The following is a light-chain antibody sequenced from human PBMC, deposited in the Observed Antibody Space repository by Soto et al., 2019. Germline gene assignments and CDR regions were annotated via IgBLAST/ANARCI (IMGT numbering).Light chain of an antibody. CDR2: DVS. J-gene: IGLJ1*01. Sequence: SALTQPASVSGSPGQSITISCTGTSSDLGGYNSVSWYQQLPGKVPKLIIYDVSNRPSGVSDRFSGSKSGNAASLTISGLQAEDEADYYCSSYTSTSTLYVFGTGTKLTVL. CDR3: SSYTSTSTLYV. CDR1: SSDLGGYNS. V-gene: IGLV2-14*03.